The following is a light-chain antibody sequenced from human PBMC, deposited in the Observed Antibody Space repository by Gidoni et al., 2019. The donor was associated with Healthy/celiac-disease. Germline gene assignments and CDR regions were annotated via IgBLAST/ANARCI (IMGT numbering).Light chain of an antibody. CDR3: QQYNNWPPYT. V-gene: IGKV3-15*01. Sequence: IVMTQSPATLSVSPGEKTTLSCRASQSVSSNLAWYQQKPGLAPRLLIYGASTRATGIPARFSSGGSGTEFTLTISSLQSEDFAVYYCQQYNNWPPYTFGQGTKLEIK. CDR1: QSVSSN. CDR2: GAS. J-gene: IGKJ2*01.